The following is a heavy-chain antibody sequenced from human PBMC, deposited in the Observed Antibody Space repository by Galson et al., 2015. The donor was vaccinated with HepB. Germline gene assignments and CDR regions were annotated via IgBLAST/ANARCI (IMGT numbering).Heavy chain of an antibody. CDR2: IYSGGST. D-gene: IGHD3-22*01. CDR3: AIDSTPSGFGALDI. Sequence: SLRLSCAASGFTVSSSYMSWVRQAPVKGLEWVSVIYSGGSTFYADSVKGRFTISRDNSKNTLYLQMNSLRAEDTAVYYCAIDSTPSGFGALDIWGQGTKVTVSS. J-gene: IGHJ3*02. V-gene: IGHV3-66*01. CDR1: GFTVSSSY.